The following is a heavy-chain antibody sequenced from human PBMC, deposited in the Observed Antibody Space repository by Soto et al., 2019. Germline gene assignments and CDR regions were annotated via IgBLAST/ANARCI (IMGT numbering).Heavy chain of an antibody. CDR2: IYYSGST. V-gene: IGHV4-30-4*01. J-gene: IGHJ4*02. Sequence: SETLSLTCTVSGGSISSGDYYWSWIRQPPGKGLEWIGYIYYSGSTYYNPSLKSRVTISVDTSKNQFSLKLSSVTAADTAVYYCARGITGEHFDYWGQGTLVTVSS. CDR1: GGSISSGDYY. CDR3: ARGITGEHFDY. D-gene: IGHD1-20*01.